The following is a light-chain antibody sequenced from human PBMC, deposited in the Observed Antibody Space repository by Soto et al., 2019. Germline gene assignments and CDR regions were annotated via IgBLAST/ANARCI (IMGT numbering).Light chain of an antibody. Sequence: QSVLTQPASVSGTPGQPITISCTGTSSDVGGYNSVSWYQYHPGKAPKLLIYDVSNRPSGASTRFSGSKSGNTASLTISGLQAEDEADYYCSSYTSSSTQVFGTGTKVTVL. CDR2: DVS. V-gene: IGLV2-14*03. CDR3: SSYTSSSTQV. CDR1: SSDVGGYNS. J-gene: IGLJ1*01.